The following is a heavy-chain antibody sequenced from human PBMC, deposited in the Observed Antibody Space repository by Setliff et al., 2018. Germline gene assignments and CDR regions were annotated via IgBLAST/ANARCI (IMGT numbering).Heavy chain of an antibody. CDR3: ARHFRSSKVQFLEYLSDYYFDY. D-gene: IGHD3-3*01. V-gene: IGHV4-59*08. CDR1: GGSISRYH. Sequence: SETLSLTCTVSGGSISRYHWSWIRQPPGKGLEWIGYIQTSGTTNYNPSLKSRVTISVDTSKNQFSLRLKSVTAADTAVYYCARHFRSSKVQFLEYLSDYYFDYWGQGTLVTVSS. CDR2: IQTSGTT. J-gene: IGHJ4*02.